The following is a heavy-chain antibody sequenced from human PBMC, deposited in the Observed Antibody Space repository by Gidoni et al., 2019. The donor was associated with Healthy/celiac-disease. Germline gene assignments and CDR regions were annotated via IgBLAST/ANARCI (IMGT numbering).Heavy chain of an antibody. CDR2: INWNGGST. CDR1: GFTFDDYG. CDR3: ARDLDGSGSYYHDY. J-gene: IGHJ4*02. V-gene: IGHV3-20*01. Sequence: GFTFDDYGMSWVRQAPGKGLEWVSGINWNGGSTGYADSVKGRFTISRDNAKNSLYLQMNSLRAEDTALYHCARDLDGSGSYYHDYWGQGTLVTVSS. D-gene: IGHD3-10*01.